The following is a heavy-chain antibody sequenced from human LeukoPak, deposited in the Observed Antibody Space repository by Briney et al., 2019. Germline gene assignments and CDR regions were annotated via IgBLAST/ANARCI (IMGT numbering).Heavy chain of an antibody. CDR1: GFTFSSYA. CDR2: ISGSGGST. Sequence: PGGSLRLSCAASGFTFSSYAMSWVRQAPGKGLEWVSAISGSGGSTYYADSVKSRFTITSDNSKNTLYLQKNSLRADDPAAYYCGKSKGSSSWWDWFDPWGQGTLVTVSS. V-gene: IGHV3-23*01. CDR3: GKSKGSSSWWDWFDP. J-gene: IGHJ5*02. D-gene: IGHD6-13*01.